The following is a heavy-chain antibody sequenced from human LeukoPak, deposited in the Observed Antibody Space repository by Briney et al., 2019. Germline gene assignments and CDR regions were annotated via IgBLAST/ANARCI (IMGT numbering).Heavy chain of an antibody. Sequence: PGGSLRLSCAAPGFTFSSYGMHWVRQAPGKGLEWVAVIWYDGSNKYYADSVKGRFTISRDNSKNTLYLQMNSLRAEDTAVYYCAKDRASYYPYYYYYGMDVWGQGTTVTVSS. CDR1: GFTFSSYG. V-gene: IGHV3-30*02. J-gene: IGHJ6*02. D-gene: IGHD1-26*01. CDR3: AKDRASYYPYYYYYGMDV. CDR2: IWYDGSNK.